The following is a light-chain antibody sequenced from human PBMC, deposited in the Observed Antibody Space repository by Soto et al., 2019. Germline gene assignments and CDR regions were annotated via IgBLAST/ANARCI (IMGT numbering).Light chain of an antibody. CDR3: QQYGNLYT. Sequence: DIQITHSPSSLSASVAHRVTITCQASQDVGNYLNWYQQKPGKAPKLLLYETSNLETGVPSRFSGSGSGTDFTFTISSLQPEDIATYYCQQYGNLYTFGQGTRLEIK. V-gene: IGKV1-33*01. CDR2: ETS. J-gene: IGKJ5*01. CDR1: QDVGNY.